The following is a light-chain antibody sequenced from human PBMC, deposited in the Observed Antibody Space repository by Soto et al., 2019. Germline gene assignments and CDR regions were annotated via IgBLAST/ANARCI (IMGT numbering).Light chain of an antibody. CDR3: QQYGSSGT. Sequence: EAVLTQSPATLSSSPGERATLSCRASQSVSSYLAWYQQKPGQAPRLLIFDASNRATGTPARFSGSGSGTDFTLTISSLEPEDFAVYYCQQYGSSGTFGQGTKVDIK. V-gene: IGKV3-11*01. CDR1: QSVSSY. CDR2: DAS. J-gene: IGKJ1*01.